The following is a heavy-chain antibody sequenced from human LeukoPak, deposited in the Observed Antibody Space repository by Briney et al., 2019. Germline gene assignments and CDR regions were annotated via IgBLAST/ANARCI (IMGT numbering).Heavy chain of an antibody. CDR3: ARVGDTALAPFAS. CDR1: GGSFSGYY. V-gene: IGHV4-34*01. Sequence: PSETLSLTCAVYGGSFSGYYWSWVRQPPGKGLEWIGEINHSGSTNYNPSLKGRVTITADTSKSQFFLKLSSVTAADAAVYYCARVGDTALAPFASWGQGIVVTVSS. D-gene: IGHD5-18*01. CDR2: INHSGST. J-gene: IGHJ4*02.